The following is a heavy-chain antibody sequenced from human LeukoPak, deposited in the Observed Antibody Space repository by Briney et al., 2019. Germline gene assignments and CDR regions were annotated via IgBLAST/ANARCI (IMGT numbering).Heavy chain of an antibody. V-gene: IGHV3-7*01. CDR2: IKQDGSEK. CDR1: GFNFSSYW. J-gene: IGHJ2*01. Sequence: GGSLRLSCAASGFNFSSYWMSWVRQAPGKRLEWVANIKQDGSEKYYEDSVNGRFTISRDNAKNSLYLQMNSLRAEDTAVYYCARVFYPFRWYFDLWGRGTLVTVSS. CDR3: ARVFYPFRWYFDL. D-gene: IGHD2/OR15-2a*01.